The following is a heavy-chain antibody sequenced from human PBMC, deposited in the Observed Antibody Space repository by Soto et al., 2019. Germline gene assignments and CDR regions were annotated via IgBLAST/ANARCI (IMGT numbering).Heavy chain of an antibody. V-gene: IGHV4-4*02. J-gene: IGHJ6*02. CDR3: ARTRSIAAAVGSYYGMDV. Sequence: QVQLQESGPGLVKPSGTLSLTCAVSGGSISSSNWWSWVRQPPGKGLEWIGEIYHSGSTNYNPSLTSRVTISADKSKTQFSLKLSSVPAADTAVYYCARTRSIAAAVGSYYGMDVWGQGNTVTVSS. CDR2: IYHSGST. D-gene: IGHD6-13*01. CDR1: GGSISSSNW.